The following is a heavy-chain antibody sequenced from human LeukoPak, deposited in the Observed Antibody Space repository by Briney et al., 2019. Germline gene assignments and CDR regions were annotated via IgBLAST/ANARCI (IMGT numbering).Heavy chain of an antibody. J-gene: IGHJ5*02. CDR1: GFTSISYA. D-gene: IGHD5-18*01. CDR3: AKDRPGYSYGYR. CDR2: ISGSGGST. Sequence: GGSLRLSCAASGFTSISYAMSSVRQDLERGPERVSAISGSGGSTYYADSVKGRFTISRDNSKNTLYLQMNSLRAEDTAVYYCAKDRPGYSYGYRWGQGTLVTVSS. V-gene: IGHV3-23*01.